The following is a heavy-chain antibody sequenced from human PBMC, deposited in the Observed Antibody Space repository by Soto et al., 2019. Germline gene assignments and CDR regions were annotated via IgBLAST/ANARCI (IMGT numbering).Heavy chain of an antibody. CDR2: ISAYNGNT. CDR1: GYTFTSYG. D-gene: IGHD1-26*01. Sequence: ASVKVSCKASGYTFTSYGISWVRQAPGQGLEWMGWISAYNGNTNYAQKLQGRVTMTTDTSTSTAYMELRSLRSDDTAVYYCARDRRYIVSSPIDYWRQRTPVTVSS. CDR3: ARDRRYIVSSPIDY. V-gene: IGHV1-18*04. J-gene: IGHJ4*01.